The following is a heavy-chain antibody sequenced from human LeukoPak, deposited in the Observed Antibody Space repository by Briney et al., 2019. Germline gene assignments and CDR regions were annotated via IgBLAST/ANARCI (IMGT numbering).Heavy chain of an antibody. CDR2: ISSSGSAI. CDR3: ARGYSSSWPRATNDAFDI. Sequence: KSGGSLRLSCAASGFTFSDYYMSWIRQAPGKGLEWVSYISSSGSAIYYADSVKGRFTISRDNSKNTLYLQMNSLRAEDTAVYYCARGYSSSWPRATNDAFDIWGQGTMVTVSS. CDR1: GFTFSDYY. V-gene: IGHV3-11*01. D-gene: IGHD6-13*01. J-gene: IGHJ3*02.